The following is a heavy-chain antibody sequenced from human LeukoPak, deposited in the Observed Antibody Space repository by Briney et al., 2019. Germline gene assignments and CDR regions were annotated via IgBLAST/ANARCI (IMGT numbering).Heavy chain of an antibody. CDR1: GFTFSSYA. V-gene: IGHV3-30*04. D-gene: IGHD3-9*01. CDR3: AREEVARYFDWLLVPPLDY. J-gene: IGHJ4*02. CDR2: ISYDGSNK. Sequence: QSGGSLRLSCAASGFTFSSYAMHWVRQAPGKGLEWVAVISYDGSNKYYADSVKGRFTISRDNSKNTLYLQMNSLRAEDTAVYYCAREEVARYFDWLLVPPLDYWGQGTLVTVSS.